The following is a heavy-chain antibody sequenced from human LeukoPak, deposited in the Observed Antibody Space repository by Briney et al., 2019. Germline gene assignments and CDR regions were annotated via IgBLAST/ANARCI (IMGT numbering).Heavy chain of an antibody. CDR3: AREIVATMNFDY. CDR2: INHSGST. CDR1: GGSISSYY. V-gene: IGHV4-34*01. J-gene: IGHJ4*02. D-gene: IGHD5-12*01. Sequence: PSETLSLTCTVSGGSISSYYWSWIRQPPGKGLEWIGEINHSGSTNYNPSLKSRVTISVDTSKNQFSLKLSSVTAADTAVYYCAREIVATMNFDYWGQGTLVTVSS.